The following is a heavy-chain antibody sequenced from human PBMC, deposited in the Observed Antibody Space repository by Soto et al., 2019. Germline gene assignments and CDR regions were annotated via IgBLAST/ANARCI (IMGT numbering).Heavy chain of an antibody. J-gene: IGHJ3*02. D-gene: IGHD6-19*01. Sequence: QVQLVQSGAEVKRSGASVKVSCNTSGYSFSNYGINWVRQAPGQGLEWMGWIAVYNGNTHYAQKFQYRVTMTTDTSTTTAYLELRSLRSDDTAVYYCARVQGEWLVNDVLAIWGQGTMVIVSS. CDR3: ARVQGEWLVNDVLAI. V-gene: IGHV1-18*01. CDR1: GYSFSNYG. CDR2: IAVYNGNT.